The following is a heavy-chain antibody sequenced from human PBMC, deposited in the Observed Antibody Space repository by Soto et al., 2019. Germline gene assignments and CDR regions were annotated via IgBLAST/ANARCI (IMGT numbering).Heavy chain of an antibody. V-gene: IGHV1-18*01. CDR1: GCTFTSYG. CDR2: ISAYNGNT. CDR3: ARDGRYAPNWIHDY. J-gene: IGHJ4*02. D-gene: IGHD1-1*01. Sequence: ASVKVSCKASGCTFTSYGISWVRQAPGQGLEWMGWISAYNGNTNYAQKLQGRVTMTTDTSTSTAYMELRSLRSDDTAVYYCARDGRYAPNWIHDYWGQGTLVTVSS.